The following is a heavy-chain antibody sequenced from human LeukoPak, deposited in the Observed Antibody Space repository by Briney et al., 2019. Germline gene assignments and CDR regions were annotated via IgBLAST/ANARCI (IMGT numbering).Heavy chain of an antibody. V-gene: IGHV3-43*01. CDR2: ITWDGGST. J-gene: IGHJ4*02. Sequence: GGSLRLSCAASGFTFDDYAMHWVRQAPGKGLEWVSLITWDGGSTYYADSVKGRFTISRDNSKNSLYLQMNSLRTEDTALYYCAKGKNTGSYLSHVDYWGQGTLVTVSS. CDR3: AKGKNTGSYLSHVDY. CDR1: GFTFDDYA. D-gene: IGHD3-10*01.